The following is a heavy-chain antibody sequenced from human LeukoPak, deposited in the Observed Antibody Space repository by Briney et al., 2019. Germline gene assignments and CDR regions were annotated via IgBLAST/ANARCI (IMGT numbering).Heavy chain of an antibody. V-gene: IGHV3-7*04. J-gene: IGHJ4*02. CDR3: ARRTVTRRGSFDY. CDR1: GFTFSNYE. D-gene: IGHD4-17*01. CDR2: IKQDGSEK. Sequence: GGSLRLSCATSGFTFSNYEMNWVRQAPGKGLEWVANIKQDGSEKYYVDSVKGRFTISRDNAKNSLYLQMNSLRAEDTAVYYCARRTVTRRGSFDYWGQGTLVTVSS.